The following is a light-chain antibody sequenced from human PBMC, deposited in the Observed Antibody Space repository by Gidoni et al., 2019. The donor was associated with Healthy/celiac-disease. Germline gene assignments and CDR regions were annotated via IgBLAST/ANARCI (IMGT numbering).Light chain of an antibody. CDR3: QQYNSYSPLT. J-gene: IGKJ4*01. CDR2: DAS. CDR1: QSISSW. V-gene: IGKV1-5*01. Sequence: DIHMPQSPSTLSASVGDRVTITCRASQSISSWLAWYQQKPGKAPKLLIYDASSLESGVPSRFSGSGSGTEFTLTISSLQPDDFATYYSQQYNSYSPLTFGGGTKVEIK.